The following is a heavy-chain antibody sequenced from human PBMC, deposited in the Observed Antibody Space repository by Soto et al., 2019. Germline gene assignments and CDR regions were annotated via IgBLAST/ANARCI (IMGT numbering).Heavy chain of an antibody. D-gene: IGHD3-16*02. J-gene: IGHJ3*02. CDR1: GYTFTSYG. CDR2: ISAYNGNT. CDR3: ARVMITFGVVIVITVDASES. Sequence: ASVKVSFKASGYTFTSYGISWVRQAPGQGLEWMGWISAYNGNTNYAQKLQGRVTMTTDTSTSTAYMELRRLRSDETAVYYCARVMITFGVVIVITVDASESWGQGTMVTVSS. V-gene: IGHV1-18*04.